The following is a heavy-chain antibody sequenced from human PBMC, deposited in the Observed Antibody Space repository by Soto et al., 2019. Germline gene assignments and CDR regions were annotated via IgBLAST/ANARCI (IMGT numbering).Heavy chain of an antibody. D-gene: IGHD6-19*01. Sequence: QVHLVESGGGVVQPGRSLRLSCAASGFAFNTNGMHWVRQAPGKGLEWVALISYDATNKFYADSVKGRFTISRDNSKNTLYLQMSSLRREDTALYYCAKDRIPVAGYYYFDSWGQGTLVTVSS. CDR1: GFAFNTNG. CDR2: ISYDATNK. CDR3: AKDRIPVAGYYYFDS. V-gene: IGHV3-30*18. J-gene: IGHJ4*02.